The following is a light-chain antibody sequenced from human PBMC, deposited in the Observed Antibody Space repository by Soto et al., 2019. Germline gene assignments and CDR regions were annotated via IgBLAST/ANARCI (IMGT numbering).Light chain of an antibody. J-gene: IGKJ4*01. CDR3: QQYGTSPLT. V-gene: IGKV3-20*01. CDR1: QSVSSNY. CDR2: GAS. Sequence: ENVLTQSPGTLSLSPGERGTLSCRASQSVSSNYLAWYQQKPGQAPRLLISGASSRATGITDRFSGSGSGTDFTLTITGLVTEDFAVYYCQQYGTSPLTFGGGTKVDIK.